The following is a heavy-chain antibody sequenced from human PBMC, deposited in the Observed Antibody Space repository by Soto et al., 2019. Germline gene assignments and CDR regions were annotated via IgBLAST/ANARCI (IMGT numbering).Heavy chain of an antibody. CDR1: GYSFTNYW. CDR2: IHPGDSDT. Sequence: GESLKNSCQGSGYSFTNYWVGWVRQIPGRGLEWMGIIHPGDSDTRYSPFFQGQVTISADKSISTAYLQWSSLKASDTAMYYCARHNRYSSTWFEGWFDPWGQGTLVTVSS. V-gene: IGHV5-51*01. J-gene: IGHJ5*02. D-gene: IGHD6-13*01. CDR3: ARHNRYSSTWFEGWFDP.